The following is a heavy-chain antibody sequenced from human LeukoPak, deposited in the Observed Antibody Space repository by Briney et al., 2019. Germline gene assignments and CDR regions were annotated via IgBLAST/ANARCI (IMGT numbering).Heavy chain of an antibody. J-gene: IGHJ4*02. CDR3: ARENSGSPDY. CDR2: IYYSGST. Sequence: SETLSLTCTVSGGSISSYYWSWIRQPPGKGLEWIGYIYYSGSTNYNPSLKSRVTISVDASKNQFSLKLSSVTAADTAVYYCARENSGSPDYWGRGTLVTVSS. V-gene: IGHV4-59*01. CDR1: GGSISSYY. D-gene: IGHD1-26*01.